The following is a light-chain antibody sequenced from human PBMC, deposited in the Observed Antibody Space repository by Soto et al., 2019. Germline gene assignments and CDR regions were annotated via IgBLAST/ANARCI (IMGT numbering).Light chain of an antibody. J-gene: IGKJ1*01. CDR2: GAS. Sequence: IVMTQSPPTLSVSPGEEATLACRASQSLRSNLAWYQQKPGQAPRLLIYGASTRATGIPARFSGSGSGTEFTLTISSLQSEDFAVYYCQQYSDWPRTFGQGTKVEI. CDR1: QSLRSN. CDR3: QQYSDWPRT. V-gene: IGKV3-15*01.